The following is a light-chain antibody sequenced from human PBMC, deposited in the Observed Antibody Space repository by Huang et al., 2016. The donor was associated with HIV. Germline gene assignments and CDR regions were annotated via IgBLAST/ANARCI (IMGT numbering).Light chain of an antibody. Sequence: IVLTQSPATLSWYPGERVTLSCRASQSVGNYIAWYQQRPGQSPKLHIYDTSNRATGTPVRFSGGGSGTDFTLTISSLESEDFAVYYCQQRSSGVTFGGGTKVQVK. CDR2: DTS. CDR1: QSVGNY. V-gene: IGKV3-11*01. CDR3: QQRSSGVT. J-gene: IGKJ4*01.